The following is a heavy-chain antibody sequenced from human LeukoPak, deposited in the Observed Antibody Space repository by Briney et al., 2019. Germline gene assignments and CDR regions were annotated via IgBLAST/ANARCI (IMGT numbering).Heavy chain of an antibody. CDR3: ARDCVKCAVDY. J-gene: IGHJ4*02. D-gene: IGHD3-16*02. Sequence: GGSLRLSCAASGFTFSSYWMSWVRQAPGKGLEWVANIKQDGSEKYYVDSVKGRFAISRDNAKNSLYLQMNSLRAEDTAVYYCARDCVKCAVDYWGQGTLVTVSS. V-gene: IGHV3-7*01. CDR1: GFTFSSYW. CDR2: IKQDGSEK.